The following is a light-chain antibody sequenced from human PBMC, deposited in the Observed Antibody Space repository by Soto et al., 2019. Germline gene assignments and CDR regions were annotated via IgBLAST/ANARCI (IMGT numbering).Light chain of an antibody. CDR1: QSVSPR. CDR2: DAS. V-gene: IGKV1-5*01. Sequence: DIQMTQSPSSLSASVGDRVTIRCRASQSVSPRLSWYQQKPGKAPKVMIYDASSWAGGVPSRFTGSGSGPEFTLTINSLPPDDFATYYCHPSSVYWTFGQGTKVDIK. CDR3: HPSSVYWT. J-gene: IGKJ1*01.